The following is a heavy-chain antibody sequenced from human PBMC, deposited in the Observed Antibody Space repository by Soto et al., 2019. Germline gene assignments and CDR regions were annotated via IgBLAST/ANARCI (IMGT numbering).Heavy chain of an antibody. Sequence: QVQLQESGPGLVKPSQTLSLTCTVSGGSISSGGYYWTWIRQHPGKGLEWIGYIYYSGSTYYNPSLKSRVTISVDTSKNQFSLKLSSVTAADTAVYYCARVCGGVCHYGMDVWGQGTTVTVSS. V-gene: IGHV4-31*03. CDR3: ARVCGGVCHYGMDV. CDR2: IYYSGST. J-gene: IGHJ6*02. D-gene: IGHD2-21*02. CDR1: GGSISSGGYY.